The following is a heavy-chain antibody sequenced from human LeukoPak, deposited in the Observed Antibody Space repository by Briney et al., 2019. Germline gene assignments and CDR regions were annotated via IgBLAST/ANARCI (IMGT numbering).Heavy chain of an antibody. J-gene: IGHJ6*03. CDR2: IYPGDSDT. D-gene: IGHD1-20*01. V-gene: IGHV5-51*01. CDR1: GYSFTSYW. Sequence: GESLKISCKGSGYSFTSYWIGWVRQMPWKGLEWMGIIYPGDSDTRYSPSFQGQVTISADKSISTAYLQWSSLKASDTAMYYCARHKGVTGTPVYYYYMDVWGKGTTVTVSS. CDR3: ARHKGVTGTPVYYYYMDV.